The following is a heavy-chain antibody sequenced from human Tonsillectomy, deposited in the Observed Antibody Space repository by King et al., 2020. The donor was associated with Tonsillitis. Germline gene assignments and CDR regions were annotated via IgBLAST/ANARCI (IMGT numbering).Heavy chain of an antibody. J-gene: IGHJ2*01. CDR2: ISYDGSNK. Sequence: VQLVESGGGVVQPGRSLRLSCAASGFTFSNYAMHWVRQAPGKGLEWVAVISYDGSNKYYADSVKGRFTISRDNSNNTLFLQMNSLSAEDTAVYYCAKDPTTVTYWYFDLWGRGTLVTVSS. V-gene: IGHV3-30*07. CDR1: GFTFSNYA. D-gene: IGHD4-17*01. CDR3: AKDPTTVTYWYFDL.